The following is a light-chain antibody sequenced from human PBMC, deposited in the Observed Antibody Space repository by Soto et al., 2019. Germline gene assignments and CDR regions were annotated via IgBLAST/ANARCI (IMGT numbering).Light chain of an antibody. CDR2: KAS. V-gene: IGKV1-5*03. J-gene: IGKJ1*01. Sequence: DIQMTQSPSTLSASVGDRVTITCRASQSISSWLAWYQQKPGKAPKLLIYKASSLESGVPSRFSGSGSGTEFTLTISSLQADDFATYYCQQYNSYSGFGQGTKVDIK. CDR3: QQYNSYSG. CDR1: QSISSW.